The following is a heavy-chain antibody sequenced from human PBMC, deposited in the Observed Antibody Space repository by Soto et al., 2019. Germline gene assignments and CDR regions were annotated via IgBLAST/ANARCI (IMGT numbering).Heavy chain of an antibody. CDR3: ARGGRGIVVVVAALRKYGMDV. CDR2: INHSGST. CDR1: GGSFSGYY. D-gene: IGHD2-15*01. Sequence: SETLSLTCAVYGGSFSGYYWSWIRQPPGKGLEWIGEINHSGSTNYNPSLKSRVTISVDTSKNQLSLKLSSVTAADTAVYYCARGGRGIVVVVAALRKYGMDVWGQGTTVTVSS. V-gene: IGHV4-34*01. J-gene: IGHJ6*02.